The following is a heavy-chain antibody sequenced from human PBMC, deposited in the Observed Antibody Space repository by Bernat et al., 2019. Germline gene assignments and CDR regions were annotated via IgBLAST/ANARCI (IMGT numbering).Heavy chain of an antibody. V-gene: IGHV1-69*08. Sequence: QVQLVQSGAEVKKPGSSVKVSCKASGGTFSSYTISWVRQAPGQGLGWMGRIIPILGRANYAQKFQGRVTITANKSTSTAYMELSSLRSEDTAVYYCARDNHRSGSYLDRNYYYDGMDVWGQGTTVTVSS. CDR2: IIPILGRA. J-gene: IGHJ6*02. CDR3: ARDNHRSGSYLDRNYYYDGMDV. D-gene: IGHD3-10*01. CDR1: GGTFSSYT.